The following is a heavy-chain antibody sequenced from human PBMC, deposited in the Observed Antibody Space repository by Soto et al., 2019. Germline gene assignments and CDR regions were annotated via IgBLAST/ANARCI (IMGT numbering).Heavy chain of an antibody. V-gene: IGHV4-61*01. J-gene: IGHJ4*02. CDR1: GGSISSSYY. Sequence: SETLSLTCTVSGGSISSSYYWSWIRQPPGKGLEWIGYIYYSGSTNYNPSLKSRVTISIDTSKNQFSLKLSSVTAADTALYYCARLVRNGYNFFDYWGQGTLVTVS. CDR3: ARLVRNGYNFFDY. CDR2: IYYSGST. D-gene: IGHD5-12*01.